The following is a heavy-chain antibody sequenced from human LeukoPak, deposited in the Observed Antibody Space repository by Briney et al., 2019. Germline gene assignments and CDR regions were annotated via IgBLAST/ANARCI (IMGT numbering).Heavy chain of an antibody. Sequence: PSETLSLTCTVSGGSISSGGYYWSWIRQHPGKGVEWIGYIYYSGSTYYNPSLKSRVTISVDTSKNQFSLKLSSVTAADTAVYYCARMSLGELLYWGQGTLVTVSS. J-gene: IGHJ4*02. V-gene: IGHV4-31*03. D-gene: IGHD3-16*01. CDR3: ARMSLGELLY. CDR2: IYYSGST. CDR1: GGSISSGGYY.